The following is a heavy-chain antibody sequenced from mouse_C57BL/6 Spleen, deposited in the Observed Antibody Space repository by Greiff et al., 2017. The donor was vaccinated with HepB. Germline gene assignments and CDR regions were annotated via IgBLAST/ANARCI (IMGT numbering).Heavy chain of an antibody. J-gene: IGHJ3*01. Sequence: EVMLVESGGGLVKPGGSLKLSCAASGFTFSSYAVSWVRQTPEKRLEWVATISDGGSYTYYPDNVKGRFTISRDNAKNNLYLQMSHLKSEDTAMYYCARDGGPFAYWGQGTLVTVSA. CDR2: ISDGGSYT. V-gene: IGHV5-4*01. CDR1: GFTFSSYA. CDR3: ARDGGPFAY.